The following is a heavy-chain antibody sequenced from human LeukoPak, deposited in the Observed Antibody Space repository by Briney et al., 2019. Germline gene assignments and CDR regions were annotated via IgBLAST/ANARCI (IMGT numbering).Heavy chain of an antibody. CDR2: IKQDGSEK. CDR1: GFTFSSYW. D-gene: IGHD3-3*01. Sequence: PGGSLRLSCAASGFTFSSYWMSWVRQAPGKGLEWVANIKQDGSEKYYVDSVKGRFTISRDNAKNSLYLQMNSLRAEDTAVYYCARVAGQGYDFWSGHNWFDPWGQGTLVTVSS. V-gene: IGHV3-7*01. CDR3: ARVAGQGYDFWSGHNWFDP. J-gene: IGHJ5*02.